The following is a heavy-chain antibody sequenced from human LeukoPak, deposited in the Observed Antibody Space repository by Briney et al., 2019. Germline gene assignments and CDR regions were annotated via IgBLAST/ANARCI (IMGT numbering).Heavy chain of an antibody. J-gene: IGHJ6*02. D-gene: IGHD6-19*01. Sequence: GGSLRLSCAASGFTFSIAWMSWVRQAPGKGLEWVGRIKSKSDGGTTDYAAPVKGRFTISRDDSKNTLYLQMNSLKTEDTAVYYCTTAPGSGWYALYYYYGMDVWGQGTTVTVSS. CDR2: IKSKSDGGTT. V-gene: IGHV3-15*01. CDR1: GFTFSIAW. CDR3: TTAPGSGWYALYYYYGMDV.